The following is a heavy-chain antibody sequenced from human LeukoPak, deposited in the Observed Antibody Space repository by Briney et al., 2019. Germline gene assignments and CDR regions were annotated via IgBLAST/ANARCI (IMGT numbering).Heavy chain of an antibody. V-gene: IGHV3-23*01. D-gene: IGHD6-19*01. CDR1: GFTFSSYA. Sequence: GGSLRLSCAASGFTFSSYAMSWVRQAPGKGLEWVSAISCSGGSTYYADSVKGRFTISRDNSKNTLYLQMNSLRAEDTAVYYCAKNPSSGWYYFDYWGQGTLVTVSS. CDR3: AKNPSSGWYYFDY. J-gene: IGHJ4*02. CDR2: ISCSGGST.